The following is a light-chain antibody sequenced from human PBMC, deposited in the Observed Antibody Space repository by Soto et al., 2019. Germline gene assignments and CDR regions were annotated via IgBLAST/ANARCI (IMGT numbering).Light chain of an antibody. CDR1: QSVGPN. V-gene: IGKV3-20*01. J-gene: IGKJ1*01. CDR2: HVS. Sequence: EIVLTQSPATLSVSPGDSATLSCRASQSVGPNLVWYQQRFGQSPRLLIYHVSTRATGVPDRFSGSGSGTDFTLTISRLEPEDFAVYYCQQYGSSGTFGQGTKVDI. CDR3: QQYGSSGT.